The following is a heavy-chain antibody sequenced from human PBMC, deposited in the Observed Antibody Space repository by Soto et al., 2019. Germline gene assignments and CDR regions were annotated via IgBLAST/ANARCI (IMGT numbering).Heavy chain of an antibody. CDR1: GGTFSSYS. V-gene: IGHV1-69*06. CDR2: VIPIFGKP. CDR3: ARARSYYYAMDV. Sequence: QVQLVQSGAEVKKSGSPVKVSCTASGGTFSSYSINWVRQAPGQGLEWMGGVIPIFGKPTYAKKFQGRLTITADKSTSTAYMELTSLRYDDTAVYYCARARSYYYAMDVWGQGTTVTVSS. J-gene: IGHJ6*02.